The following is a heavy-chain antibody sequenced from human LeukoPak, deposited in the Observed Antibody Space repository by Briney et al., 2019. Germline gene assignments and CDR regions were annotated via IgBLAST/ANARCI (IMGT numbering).Heavy chain of an antibody. V-gene: IGHV3-21*05. CDR3: ARGVGGSSKLRLFDI. Sequence: PGGSLRLSCAASGFTFSSYEMNWVRQAPGKGLEGVSYISSSSSYIYYADSVKGRFTISRDNAKNSLYLQMNSLRAEDTAVYYCARGVGGSSKLRLFDIWGQGTMVTVSS. D-gene: IGHD1-26*01. J-gene: IGHJ3*02. CDR2: ISSSSSYI. CDR1: GFTFSSYE.